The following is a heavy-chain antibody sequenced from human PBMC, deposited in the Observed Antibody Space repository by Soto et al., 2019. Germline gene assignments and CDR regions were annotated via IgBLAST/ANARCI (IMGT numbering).Heavy chain of an antibody. CDR1: GFTVSSNY. Sequence: PGGSLRLSCAASGFTVSSNYMSWVRQAPGKGLEWVSAISGSGGSTYYADSVKGRFTISRDNSKNTLYLQMNSLRAEDTAVYYCAKDRAEVAVAGTVVDYWGQGTLVTVSS. J-gene: IGHJ4*02. CDR3: AKDRAEVAVAGTVVDY. CDR2: ISGSGGST. D-gene: IGHD6-19*01. V-gene: IGHV3-23*01.